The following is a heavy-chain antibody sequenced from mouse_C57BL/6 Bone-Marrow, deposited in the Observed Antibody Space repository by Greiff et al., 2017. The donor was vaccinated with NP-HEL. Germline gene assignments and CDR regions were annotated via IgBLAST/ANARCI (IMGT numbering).Heavy chain of an antibody. V-gene: IGHV14-4*01. D-gene: IGHD4-1*01. Sequence: EVMLVESGAELVRPGASVKLSCTASGFNIKDDYMHWVKQRPEQGLEWIGWIDPENGDTEYASKFQGKATITADTSSNTAYLQLSSLTSEDTAVYYCTTHWSFDYWGQGTTLTVSS. CDR2: IDPENGDT. CDR1: GFNIKDDY. J-gene: IGHJ2*01. CDR3: TTHWSFDY.